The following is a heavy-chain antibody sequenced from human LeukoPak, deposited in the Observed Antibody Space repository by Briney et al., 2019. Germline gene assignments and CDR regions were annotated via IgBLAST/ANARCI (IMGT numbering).Heavy chain of an antibody. Sequence: GGSLRLSCAASGFTFSSYEMHWVRQAPGKGLEWVSYISSSDSIIYYADSVKGRFTISRDNAKNSLYLQMNSLRAEDAAVYYCARDYGGSSPFDYWGQGTLVTVSS. CDR2: ISSSDSII. CDR3: ARDYGGSSPFDY. CDR1: GFTFSSYE. D-gene: IGHD4-23*01. V-gene: IGHV3-48*03. J-gene: IGHJ4*02.